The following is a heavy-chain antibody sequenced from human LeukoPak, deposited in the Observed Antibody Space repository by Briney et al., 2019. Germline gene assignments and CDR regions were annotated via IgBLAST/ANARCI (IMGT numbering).Heavy chain of an antibody. CDR2: INHIGST. V-gene: IGHV4-34*01. D-gene: IGHD6-13*01. Sequence: SETLSLTCAVYSESFSGYYWSWISQPPGKGLEWIGEINHIGSTKYNPSLKSRVTISVDTSKNQFSLKLSSVTAADTAVYYCGGGRKELVPDYWGQGTLVTVSS. J-gene: IGHJ4*02. CDR1: SESFSGYY. CDR3: GGGRKELVPDY.